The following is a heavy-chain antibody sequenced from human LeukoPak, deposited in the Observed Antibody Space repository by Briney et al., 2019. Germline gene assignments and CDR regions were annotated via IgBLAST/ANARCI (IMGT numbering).Heavy chain of an antibody. CDR3: ARSVWGSYRSPFDY. D-gene: IGHD3-16*02. CDR1: GVSTTNNY. V-gene: IGHV4-59*01. Sequence: SETLSLTCSVSGVSTTNNYWSWIRQPPGKGLEWIGYIYYSGSTNYNPSLKSRVTISVDTSKNQFSLKLSSVTAADTAVYYCARSVWGSYRSPFDYWGQGTPVTVSS. CDR2: IYYSGST. J-gene: IGHJ4*02.